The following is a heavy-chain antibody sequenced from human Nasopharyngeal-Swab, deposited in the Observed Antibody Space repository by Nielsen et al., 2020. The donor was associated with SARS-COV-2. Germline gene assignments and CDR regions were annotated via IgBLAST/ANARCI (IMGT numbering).Heavy chain of an antibody. J-gene: IGHJ6*02. Sequence: PGKGLEWIGYIYHSGSTYYNPSLKSRVTISVDRSKNQFSLKLSSVTAADTAVYYCARGVDTAMVKDYYGMDVWGQGTTVTVFS. V-gene: IGHV4-30-2*01. D-gene: IGHD5-18*01. CDR3: ARGVDTAMVKDYYGMDV. CDR2: IYHSGST.